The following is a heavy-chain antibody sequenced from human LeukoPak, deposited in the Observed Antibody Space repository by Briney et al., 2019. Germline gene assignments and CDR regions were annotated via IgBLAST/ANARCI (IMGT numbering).Heavy chain of an antibody. J-gene: IGHJ4*02. Sequence: GGSLRLSCAASGFTFASYAVSWVRQAPGKGLEWVSTFSASGNYTYYADSVKGRFTISRDNSKNTLYLQMNSLRVEDTAVYYCAKDRRELDYWGQGTLVTVSS. CDR2: FSASGNYT. CDR3: AKDRRELDY. CDR1: GFTFASYA. D-gene: IGHD1-26*01. V-gene: IGHV3-23*01.